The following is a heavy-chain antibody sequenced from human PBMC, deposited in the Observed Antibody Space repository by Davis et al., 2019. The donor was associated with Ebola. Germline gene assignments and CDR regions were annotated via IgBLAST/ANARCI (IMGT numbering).Heavy chain of an antibody. Sequence: ASVKVSCKASGYTFTGYYMHWVRQAPGQGLEWMGWINPNSGGTNYAQKFQGRVTMTRDTSISTAYMELSRLRSDDTAVYYCASIVGADGGGWDWFDPWGQGTLVTVSS. V-gene: IGHV1-2*02. CDR2: INPNSGGT. CDR3: ASIVGADGGGWDWFDP. CDR1: GYTFTGYY. D-gene: IGHD1-26*01. J-gene: IGHJ5*02.